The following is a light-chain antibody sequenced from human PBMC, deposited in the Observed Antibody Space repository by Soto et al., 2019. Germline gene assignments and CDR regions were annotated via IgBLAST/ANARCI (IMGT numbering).Light chain of an antibody. J-gene: IGKJ1*01. CDR3: QQTYTTPWT. Sequence: DIQMTQSPSSLSASLGDRLTITCRASQSISSYLNWYQQKPGKAPKLLIHATSTLQSGVPSRFSGSGSGTDFTLTISSLQPEDFATYHCQQTYTTPWTFGQGTQVEVK. CDR1: QSISSY. V-gene: IGKV1-39*01. CDR2: ATS.